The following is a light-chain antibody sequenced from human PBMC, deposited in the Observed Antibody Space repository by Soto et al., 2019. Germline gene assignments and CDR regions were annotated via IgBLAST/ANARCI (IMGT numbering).Light chain of an antibody. V-gene: IGKV3-20*01. CDR3: QHYSRTFWT. CDR2: GAS. Sequence: EIVLTQSPGTLSLSPGERATLSCRARQSTSSSFLAWYQQKPGQAPRLVIYGASSRATGIPDRFSGSGSGTDFTLTISRLEPEDFAVYYCQHYSRTFWTFGQGTKVEIK. CDR1: QSTSSSF. J-gene: IGKJ1*01.